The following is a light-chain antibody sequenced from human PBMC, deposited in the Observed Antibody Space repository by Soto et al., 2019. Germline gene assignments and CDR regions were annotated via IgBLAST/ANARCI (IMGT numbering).Light chain of an antibody. J-gene: IGLJ1*01. CDR1: SSDVGDYNY. Sequence: QSALAQPASVSGSPGQSITISCTGASSDVGDYNYVSWYQHHPGQAPKLLIYDVNNRPSGVSDRFSGSKSGNVASLTISWLQAEDEADYYCSSYTSSSTYVFGTGTKVTVL. CDR2: DVN. CDR3: SSYTSSSTYV. V-gene: IGLV2-14*03.